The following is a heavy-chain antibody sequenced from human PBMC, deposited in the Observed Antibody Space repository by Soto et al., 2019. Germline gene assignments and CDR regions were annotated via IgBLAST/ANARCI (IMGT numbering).Heavy chain of an antibody. V-gene: IGHV3-23*01. CDR1: GFTFSSYA. CDR3: AKLGDSSGYIRPYYFDY. CDR2: ISGSGGST. D-gene: IGHD3-22*01. J-gene: IGHJ4*02. Sequence: GGSLRLSCAASGFTFSSYAMSWVRQAPGKGLEWVSAISGSGGSTYYADSVKGRFTISRDNSKNTLYLQMNSLRAEDTAVYYCAKLGDSSGYIRPYYFDYWGQGTLVTV.